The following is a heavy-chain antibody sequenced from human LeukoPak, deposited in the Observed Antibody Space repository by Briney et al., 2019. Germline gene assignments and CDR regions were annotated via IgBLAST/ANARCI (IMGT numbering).Heavy chain of an antibody. CDR2: IIPIFGTA. CDR3: ARSEAMDYYFDY. V-gene: IGHV1-69*13. CDR1: GGTFSSYA. J-gene: IGHJ4*02. D-gene: IGHD5-18*01. Sequence: SVKVSCKASGGTFSSYAISWVRQAPGQGLEWMGGIIPIFGTANYAQKFQGRVTITADESMSTAYMELSSLRSEDTAVYYCARSEAMDYYFDYWGQGTLVTVSS.